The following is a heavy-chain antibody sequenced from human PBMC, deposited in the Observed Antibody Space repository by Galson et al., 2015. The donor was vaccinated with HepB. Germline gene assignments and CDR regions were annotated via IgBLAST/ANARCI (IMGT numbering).Heavy chain of an antibody. Sequence: LSLTCAVSGGSISSSNWWSWVRQPPGKGLEWIGEIYHSGSTNYNPSLKSRVTISVGKSKNQFSLKLSSVTAADTAVYYCARDRKEWLGPDDAFDIWGQGTMVTVSS. D-gene: IGHD6-19*01. CDR2: IYHSGST. V-gene: IGHV4-4*02. CDR1: GGSISSSNW. CDR3: ARDRKEWLGPDDAFDI. J-gene: IGHJ3*02.